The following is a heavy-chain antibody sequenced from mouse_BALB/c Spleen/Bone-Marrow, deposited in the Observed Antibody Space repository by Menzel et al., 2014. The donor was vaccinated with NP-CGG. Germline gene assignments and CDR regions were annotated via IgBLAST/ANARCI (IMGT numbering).Heavy chain of an antibody. J-gene: IGHJ2*01. CDR1: GYTFTNYY. Sequence: VQLQQSGPELVKPGASVRISCKASGYTFTNYYIHWVKQMPEQGLEWIGWIYPGNVNSKYNEKFKGKATLTADKSSSTAYMQLSSLTSEDSAVYFCAREADWNFDYWGQGTPLTVSS. CDR2: IYPGNVNS. V-gene: IGHV1S56*01. CDR3: AREADWNFDY. D-gene: IGHD2-13*01.